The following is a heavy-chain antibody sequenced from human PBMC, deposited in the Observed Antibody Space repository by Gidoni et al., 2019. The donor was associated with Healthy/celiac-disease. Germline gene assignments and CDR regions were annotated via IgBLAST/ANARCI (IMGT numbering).Heavy chain of an antibody. V-gene: IGHV1-69*01. D-gene: IGHD1-20*01. J-gene: IGHJ4*02. CDR2: IIPIFGTA. Sequence: QVQLVQSGAEVKKPGSSVKVSCKASGGTFSSYAISWVRQAPGQGLEWMGGIIPIFGTANYAQKFQGRVTITADESTSTAYMELSSLRSEDTAVYYCASHEHRYNWNDGDFDYWGQGTLVTVSS. CDR1: GGTFSSYA. CDR3: ASHEHRYNWNDGDFDY.